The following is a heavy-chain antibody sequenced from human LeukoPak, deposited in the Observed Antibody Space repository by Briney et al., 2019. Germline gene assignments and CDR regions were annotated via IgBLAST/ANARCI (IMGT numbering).Heavy chain of an antibody. Sequence: GGSLRLSCAASGFTGSSKYMSWVRQAPGKGLEWVLVIYSADTTYYADSVKGRFTIFRDSSKNTLYLQMNSLRVEDTAVYYCASRVRLAGTESGFDYWGQGTLVTVS. J-gene: IGHJ4*02. CDR2: IYSADTT. CDR1: GFTGSSKY. CDR3: ASRVRLAGTESGFDY. V-gene: IGHV3-66*01. D-gene: IGHD6-19*01.